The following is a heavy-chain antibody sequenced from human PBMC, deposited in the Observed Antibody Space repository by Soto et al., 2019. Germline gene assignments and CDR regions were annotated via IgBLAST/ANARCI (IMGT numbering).Heavy chain of an antibody. D-gene: IGHD3-22*01. Sequence: GGSLRLSCAASGFTFSSYAMHWVRQAPGKGLEWVANIKQDGSEKYYVDSVKGRFTISRDNAKNSLYLQMNSLRAKDTAVYYCARRSLVVMAQGPPDWGQGTLVTVS. V-gene: IGHV3-7*01. CDR2: IKQDGSEK. CDR1: GFTFSSYA. J-gene: IGHJ4*02. CDR3: ARRSLVVMAQGPPD.